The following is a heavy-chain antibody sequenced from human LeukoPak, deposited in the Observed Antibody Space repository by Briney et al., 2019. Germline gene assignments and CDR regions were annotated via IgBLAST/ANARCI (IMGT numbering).Heavy chain of an antibody. CDR3: ASVYKYGMDV. V-gene: IGHV1-46*01. J-gene: IGHJ6*02. CDR1: GYTFTSNY. CDR2: IYPRGGST. Sequence: ASVKVSWKASGYTFTSNYIHWVRQAPGQGLEWMGMIYPRGGSTSYAQKFQGRVALTRATSTNTVYMELSSLRSEDTAVYYCASVYKYGMDVWGQGTTVIVSS.